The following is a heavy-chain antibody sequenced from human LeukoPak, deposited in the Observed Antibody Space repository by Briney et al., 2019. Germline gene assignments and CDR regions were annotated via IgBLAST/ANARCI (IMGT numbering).Heavy chain of an antibody. V-gene: IGHV3-30-3*01. J-gene: IGHJ4*02. D-gene: IGHD2-2*02. Sequence: GGSLRLSCAASGFTFSSYAMHWVRQAPGKGLEWVAVISYDGSNKYYADSVKGRFTISRDNSKNTLYLQMNSLRAEDTAVYYCARVIPDIVVVPAAITGGVDYWGQGTLVTVSS. CDR3: ARVIPDIVVVPAAITGGVDY. CDR1: GFTFSSYA. CDR2: ISYDGSNK.